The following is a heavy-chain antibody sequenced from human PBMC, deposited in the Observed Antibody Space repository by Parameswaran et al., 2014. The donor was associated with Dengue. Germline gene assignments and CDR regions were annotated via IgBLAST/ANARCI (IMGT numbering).Heavy chain of an antibody. CDR2: IYHSGST. V-gene: IGHV4-38-2*02. CDR3: AREYSNYLYYYYYYMDV. J-gene: IGHJ6*03. CDR1: GYSISSGYY. Sequence: ASETLSLTCTVSGYSISSGYYWGWIRQPPGKGLEWIGSIYHSGSTYYNPSLKSRVTISVDTSKNQFSLKLSSVTAADTAVYYCAREYSNYLYYYYYYMDVWGKGTTVTVS. D-gene: IGHD4-11*01.